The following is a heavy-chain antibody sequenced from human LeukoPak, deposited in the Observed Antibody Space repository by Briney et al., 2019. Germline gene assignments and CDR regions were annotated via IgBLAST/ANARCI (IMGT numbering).Heavy chain of an antibody. CDR3: AKGGSASHNWFDP. CDR1: GFTFSDYG. CDR2: IRNDGSNE. Sequence: PGGSLRLSCAASGFTFSDYGMHWVRQAPGKGLGWVAFIRNDGSNEYYPDSVKGRFTISRDNSRNTLYLQMNSLRPEDTAVYYCAKGGSASHNWFDPWGRGTLVTVSS. J-gene: IGHJ5*02. D-gene: IGHD2-15*01. V-gene: IGHV3-30*02.